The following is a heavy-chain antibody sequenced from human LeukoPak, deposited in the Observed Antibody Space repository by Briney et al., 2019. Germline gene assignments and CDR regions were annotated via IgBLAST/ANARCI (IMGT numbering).Heavy chain of an antibody. V-gene: IGHV4-59*08. D-gene: IGHD3-16*01. CDR1: GGSISSYY. Sequence: KASETLSLTCTVSGGSISSYYWSWIRQPPGEGMEWIGYVYYSGSTNYNPSLKSLITIAVDTSKTQSSPKLTSVTAAATAVYYCARHGGGMSRTRNSYYGMDVWGQGTTVTVSS. CDR3: ARHGGGMSRTRNSYYGMDV. CDR2: VYYSGST. J-gene: IGHJ6*02.